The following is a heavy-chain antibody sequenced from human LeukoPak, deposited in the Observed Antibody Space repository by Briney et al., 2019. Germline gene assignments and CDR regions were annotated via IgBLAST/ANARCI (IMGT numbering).Heavy chain of an antibody. Sequence: SETLSLTCAVYGGSFSGYYWSWIRQPPGKGLEWIGEINHSGSTNYNPSLKSRVTISVDTSKNQFSLKLSSVTAADTAVYYCARAQIYGGRDAFDIWGQGTMVTASS. D-gene: IGHD4-23*01. CDR3: ARAQIYGGRDAFDI. J-gene: IGHJ3*02. CDR2: INHSGST. V-gene: IGHV4-34*01. CDR1: GGSFSGYY.